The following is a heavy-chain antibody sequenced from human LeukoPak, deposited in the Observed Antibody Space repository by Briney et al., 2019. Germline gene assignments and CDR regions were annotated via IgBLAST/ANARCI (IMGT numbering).Heavy chain of an antibody. D-gene: IGHD1-1*01. CDR3: ARRYLYYFDY. CDR2: INPSGGST. Sequence: ASVKVSCKASGYTFSNYYIHWVRQAPGPGLEWMGIINPSGGSTSFAQKFQGRVTMTRDMSTSTVYMELSSLRSEDTAVYYCARRYLYYFDYWGQGTLVTVSS. CDR1: GYTFSNYY. V-gene: IGHV1-46*01. J-gene: IGHJ4*02.